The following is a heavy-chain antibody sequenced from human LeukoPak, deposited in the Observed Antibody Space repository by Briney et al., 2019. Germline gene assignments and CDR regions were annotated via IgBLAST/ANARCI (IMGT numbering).Heavy chain of an antibody. CDR1: GGSISSGDYY. Sequence: SHTLSLICTVSGGSISSGDYYWSWIRQPPGKGLEWIGYIYYSGSTYYNPSLKSRVTMSVDTSTKQYHLKLSSVTAADTAVYYCARVEYSSSSGYYFYMDVWGKGTTVTVSS. J-gene: IGHJ6*03. CDR2: IYYSGST. CDR3: ARVEYSSSSGYYFYMDV. V-gene: IGHV4-30-4*01. D-gene: IGHD6-6*01.